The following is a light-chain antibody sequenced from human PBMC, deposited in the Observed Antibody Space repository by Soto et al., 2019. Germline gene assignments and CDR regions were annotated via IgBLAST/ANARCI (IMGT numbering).Light chain of an antibody. J-gene: IGLJ1*01. CDR3: SSYTSSSTLYV. CDR2: EVN. CDR1: SSDVGGYNY. Sequence: QSALTQPASVSGSPGQSITISCTGTSSDVGGYNYVSWYQQHPGKAPKLMIYEVNNRPSGVSIRFSGSKSDNTASLTISGLQAEDEADYYCSSYTSSSTLYVFGTGTQLTVL. V-gene: IGLV2-14*01.